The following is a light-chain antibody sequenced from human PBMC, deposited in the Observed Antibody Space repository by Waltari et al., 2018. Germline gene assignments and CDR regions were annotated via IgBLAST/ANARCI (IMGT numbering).Light chain of an antibody. CDR2: EGS. V-gene: IGLV2-23*03. J-gene: IGLJ2*01. Sequence: QSALTQPASVSGSPEQSINISCPGTSSDVGSYNLVSRYQQHPGKAPKLMIYEGSKRPSGISSRFSGSKSGNTASLTISGLQAEDEADYYCSSYAGSTTFVIFGGGTKLTVL. CDR3: SSYAGSTTFVI. CDR1: SSDVGSYNL.